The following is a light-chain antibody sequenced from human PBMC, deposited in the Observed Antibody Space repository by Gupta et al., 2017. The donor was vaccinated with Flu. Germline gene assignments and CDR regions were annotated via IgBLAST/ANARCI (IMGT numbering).Light chain of an antibody. V-gene: IGLV3-25*03. J-gene: IGLJ3*02. CDR3: QSADISGTYVV. CDR1: TLSTQY. CDR2: KDT. Sequence: SYELTQPPSVSVSPGQTATITCSGNTLSTQYTYWYQQKPGQAPVLVIFKDTERPSGIPERFSGSNSGTTVTLTISGVQAEDEAAYYCQSADISGTYVVFGGGTKLTV.